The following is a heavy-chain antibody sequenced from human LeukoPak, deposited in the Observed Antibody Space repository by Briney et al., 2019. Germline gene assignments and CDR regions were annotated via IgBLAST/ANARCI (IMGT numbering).Heavy chain of an antibody. V-gene: IGHV3-11*06. CDR2: ISSSSSYT. J-gene: IGHJ3*02. D-gene: IGHD3-22*01. Sequence: GGSLRLSCAASGFTFSDYYMSWIRQAPGKGLEWVSNISSSSSYTNYADSVKGRFTISRDNAKNSLYLQMNSLRAEDTAVYYCARVSRLLDYYDSSGYYYFDAFDIWGQGTMVTVSS. CDR1: GFTFSDYY. CDR3: ARVSRLLDYYDSSGYYYFDAFDI.